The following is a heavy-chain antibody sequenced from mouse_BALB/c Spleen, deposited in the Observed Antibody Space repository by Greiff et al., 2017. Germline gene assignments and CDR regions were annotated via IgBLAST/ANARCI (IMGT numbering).Heavy chain of an antibody. Sequence: DVMLVESGGGLVQPGGSRKLSCAASGFTFSSFGMHWVRQAPEKGLEWVAYISSGSSTIYYADTVKGRFTISRDNPKNTLFLQMTSLRSEDTAMYYCARIYGYYAMDYWGQGTSVTVSS. V-gene: IGHV5-17*02. CDR1: GFTFSSFG. CDR2: ISSGSSTI. CDR3: ARIYGYYAMDY. J-gene: IGHJ4*01. D-gene: IGHD1-1*02.